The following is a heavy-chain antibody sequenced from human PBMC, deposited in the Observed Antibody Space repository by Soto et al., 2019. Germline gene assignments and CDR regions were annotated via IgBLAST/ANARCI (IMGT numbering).Heavy chain of an antibody. V-gene: IGHV4-59*06. Sequence: SETLSLTCTVSGGSISSYYWSWIRQHPGKGLEWIGYIYYSGSTYYNPSLKSRVTISVDTSKNQFSLKLSSVTAADTAVYYCARDRRYYDSSGYRDAFDIWGQGTMVTVSS. CDR3: ARDRRYYDSSGYRDAFDI. CDR1: GGSISSYY. D-gene: IGHD3-22*01. CDR2: IYYSGST. J-gene: IGHJ3*02.